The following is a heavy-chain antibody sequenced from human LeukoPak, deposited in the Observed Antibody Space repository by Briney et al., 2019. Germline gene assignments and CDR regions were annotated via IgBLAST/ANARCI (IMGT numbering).Heavy chain of an antibody. V-gene: IGHV4-59*12. Sequence: SETLSLTCTVSGGSISSYYWSWIRQPPGKGLEWIGYIFYSGSTNYNPSLKSRVTISVDTSKNQFSLRLSSVTAADTAVYYCARRGGSGYYKKEYWFDPWGQGTLVTVSS. J-gene: IGHJ5*02. CDR3: ARRGGSGYYKKEYWFDP. CDR2: IFYSGST. D-gene: IGHD3-22*01. CDR1: GGSISSYY.